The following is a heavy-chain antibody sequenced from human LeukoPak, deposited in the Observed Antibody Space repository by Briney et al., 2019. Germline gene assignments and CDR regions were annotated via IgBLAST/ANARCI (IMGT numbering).Heavy chain of an antibody. CDR1: GFTFDNYA. J-gene: IGHJ4*02. V-gene: IGHV3-49*03. CDR2: IRSKAFGGTP. D-gene: IGHD4-17*01. CDR3: TRNTVTVHFDY. Sequence: GGSLRLSCSASGFTFDNYAVSWFRQAPGKGLEWVGFIRSKAFGGTPEYAASVRGRFTISRDDSKSIAYLQMNSMKTEDTAVYYCTRNTVTVHFDYWSQGTLVTVSS.